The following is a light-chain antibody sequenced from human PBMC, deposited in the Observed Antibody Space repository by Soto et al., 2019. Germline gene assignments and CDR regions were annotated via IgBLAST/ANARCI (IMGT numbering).Light chain of an antibody. CDR2: KAS. CDR1: QSISSW. Sequence: DIQMTQSPSTLSASVGDRVTITCRAIQSISSWLAWYQQKPGKAPKLLIYKASSLESGVPSRFSGSGSGTEFTLTISSLQPDDFATYYRQQYNSYSPYTFGQGTKLEIK. CDR3: QQYNSYSPYT. J-gene: IGKJ2*01. V-gene: IGKV1-5*03.